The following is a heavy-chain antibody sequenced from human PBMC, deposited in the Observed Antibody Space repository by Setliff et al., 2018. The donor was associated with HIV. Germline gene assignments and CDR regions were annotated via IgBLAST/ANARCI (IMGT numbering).Heavy chain of an antibody. V-gene: IGHV1-24*01. CDR3: ATPPPYRSAWYMRS. CDR2: FDPEAGEI. D-gene: IGHD6-19*01. Sequence: ASVKVSCKISGFTLNELSIQWVRQAPAKGLEWMGGFDPEAGEIIYAQKFQGRVTMTEDTSTDTAYMDLSSLRSEDTAVYYCATPPPYRSAWYMRSWGQGTLVTVS. CDR1: GFTLNELS. J-gene: IGHJ5*02.